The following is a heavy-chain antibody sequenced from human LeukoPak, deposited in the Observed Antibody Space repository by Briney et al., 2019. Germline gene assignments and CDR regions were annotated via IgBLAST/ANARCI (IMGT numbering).Heavy chain of an antibody. CDR3: ARSNPFEY. Sequence: GESLQISCKGSGYSFPSYWIGWVRQMSGKGLEWMGIIYPGDSDTRYSPSFQGQVTISADKSISTAYLQWSSLKASDTAMYFCARSNPFEYWGQGTLSPSPQ. V-gene: IGHV5-51*01. J-gene: IGHJ4*02. CDR2: IYPGDSDT. CDR1: GYSFPSYW.